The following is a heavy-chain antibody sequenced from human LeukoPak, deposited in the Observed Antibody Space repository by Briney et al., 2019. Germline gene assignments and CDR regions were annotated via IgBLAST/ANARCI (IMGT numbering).Heavy chain of an antibody. Sequence: WGSLKISCAASGFTFSGAAMHWVRQASGKGLEWVGRIRSKGNNYATAYAASVEGRFTISRDDSRSTAYLQMNNLQTEDTAVYYCSRSYGSGPNWFDPWGQGTLVTVSS. V-gene: IGHV3-73*01. CDR2: IRSKGNNYAT. CDR1: GFTFSGAA. CDR3: SRSYGSGPNWFDP. D-gene: IGHD3-10*01. J-gene: IGHJ5*02.